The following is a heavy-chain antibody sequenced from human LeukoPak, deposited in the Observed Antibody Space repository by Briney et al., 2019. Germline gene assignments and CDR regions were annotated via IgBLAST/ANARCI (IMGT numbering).Heavy chain of an antibody. V-gene: IGHV1-18*01. D-gene: IGHD6-13*01. CDR3: AKVSAYSSSWYGSYFDY. CDR1: GYTFTSYG. J-gene: IGHJ4*02. Sequence: ASVKVSCKASGYTFTSYGISWVRQAPGQGLEWMGWISAYNGNTNYAQKLQGRVTMTTDTSTSTAYMELRSLRSDDTAVYYCAKVSAYSSSWYGSYFDYWGQGTLVTVSS. CDR2: ISAYNGNT.